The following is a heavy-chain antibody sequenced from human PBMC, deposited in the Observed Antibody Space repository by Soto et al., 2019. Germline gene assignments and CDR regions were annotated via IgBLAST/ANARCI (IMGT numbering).Heavy chain of an antibody. D-gene: IGHD2-15*01. J-gene: IGHJ4*02. V-gene: IGHV1-18*01. CDR3: ARDSVVVVAANPTIPAYDY. Sequence: QVQLVQSGAEVKKPGASVKVSCKASGYTFTSYGISWVRQAPGQGLEWMGWISAYNGNTNYAQMLQGRVTMTTDTSTSTAYMELRSLRSDDTAVYYCARDSVVVVAANPTIPAYDYWGQGTLVTVSS. CDR2: ISAYNGNT. CDR1: GYTFTSYG.